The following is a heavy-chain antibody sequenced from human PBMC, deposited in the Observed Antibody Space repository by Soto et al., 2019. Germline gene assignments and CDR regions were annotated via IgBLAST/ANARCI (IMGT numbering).Heavy chain of an antibody. CDR1: GFTFSDYY. CDR3: AREEVRGVTYYYYYGMDV. J-gene: IGHJ6*02. CDR2: ISSSGSTI. V-gene: IGHV3-11*01. D-gene: IGHD3-10*01. Sequence: QVQLVESGGGLVKPGGSLRLSCAASGFTFSDYYMSWIRQAPGKGLEWVSYISSSGSTIYYADSVKGRFTISRDNAKNSLYLQMNSLRAEDTTVYYCAREEVRGVTYYYYYGMDVWGQGTTVTVSS.